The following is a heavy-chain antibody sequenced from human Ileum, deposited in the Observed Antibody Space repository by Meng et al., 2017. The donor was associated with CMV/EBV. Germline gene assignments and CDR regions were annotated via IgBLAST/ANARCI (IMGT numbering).Heavy chain of an antibody. V-gene: IGHV3-9*01. D-gene: IGHD2-21*01. CDR1: GFTFSSYA. J-gene: IGHJ3*01. CDR2: IGWNSNSI. Sequence: SLRLSCAASGFTFSSYAMHWVRQVPGEGLEWVAGIGWNSNSISYGDSARGRFTISRDNAKNTLYLQMSSLTPGDSALYYCVKDIAYGILIPIGEAFDVWGQGTMVTVSS. CDR3: VKDIAYGILIPIGEAFDV.